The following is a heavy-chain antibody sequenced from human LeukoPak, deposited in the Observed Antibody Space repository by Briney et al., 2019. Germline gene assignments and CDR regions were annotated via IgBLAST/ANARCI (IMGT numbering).Heavy chain of an antibody. CDR1: GYIFTGYY. Sequence: ASVKVSCKASGYIFTGYYMHWVRQAPGQGLEWMGWISPNSGGTNYAQKFQGRVTMTRDTSISTAYMELSRLRSDDTAVYYCARALYSSRKFDPWGQGTLVTVSS. V-gene: IGHV1-2*02. CDR3: ARALYSSRKFDP. CDR2: ISPNSGGT. D-gene: IGHD6-13*01. J-gene: IGHJ5*02.